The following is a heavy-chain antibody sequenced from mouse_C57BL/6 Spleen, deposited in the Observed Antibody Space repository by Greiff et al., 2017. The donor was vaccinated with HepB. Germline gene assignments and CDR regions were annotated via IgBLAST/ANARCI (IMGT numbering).Heavy chain of an antibody. D-gene: IGHD3-1*01. V-gene: IGHV1-42*01. J-gene: IGHJ4*01. CDR3: ARSGYGGAMDY. CDR2: INPSTGGT. CDR1: GYSFTGYY. Sequence: DVQLQESGPELVKPGASVKISCKASGYSFTGYYMNWVKQSPEKSLEWIGEINPSTGGTTYNQKFKAKATLTVDKSSSTAYMQLKSLTSEDSAVYYCARSGYGGAMDYWGQGTSVTVSS.